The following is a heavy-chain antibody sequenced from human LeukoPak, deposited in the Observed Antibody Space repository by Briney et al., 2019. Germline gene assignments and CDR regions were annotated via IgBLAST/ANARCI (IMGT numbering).Heavy chain of an antibody. J-gene: IGHJ4*02. CDR3: ARARGGYDILTGSFDY. V-gene: IGHV3-21*01. D-gene: IGHD3-9*01. CDR2: ISSSSSYI. CDR1: GFTFSSYS. Sequence: PGGSLRLTCAASGFTFSSYSMNWVRQAPGKGLEWVSSISSSSSYIYYADSVKGRFTISRDNAKNSLYLQMNSLRAEDTAVYYCARARGGYDILTGSFDYWGQGTLVTVSS.